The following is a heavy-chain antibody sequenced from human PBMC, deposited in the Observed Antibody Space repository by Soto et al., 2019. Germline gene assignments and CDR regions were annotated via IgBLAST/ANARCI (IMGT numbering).Heavy chain of an antibody. Sequence: QVHLQESGPGLVKPSETLSLTCAVSGASIGSGGWWSWVRQPPGKGLEWIAEIFHDGNTNYSPSLKRRVTISVDKSQNKFSLNVYSVTAADKAAYYCARHEGWTGPDQWGQGTLVTVSS. D-gene: IGHD2-8*02. CDR3: ARHEGWTGPDQ. V-gene: IGHV4-4*02. CDR2: IFHDGNT. J-gene: IGHJ5*02. CDR1: GASIGSGGW.